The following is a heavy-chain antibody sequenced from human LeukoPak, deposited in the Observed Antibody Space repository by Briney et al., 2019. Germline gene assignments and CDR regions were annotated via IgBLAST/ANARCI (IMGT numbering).Heavy chain of an antibody. CDR2: IYYSGST. J-gene: IGHJ3*02. Sequence: SQTLSLTCTVSGGSISSGGYYWSWIRQHPGKGLEWIGYIYYSGSTYYNPSLKSRVTISVDTSKNQFSLKLSSATAADTAVYYCARMVRGVIITGDAFDIWGQGTMVTVSS. D-gene: IGHD3-10*01. CDR1: GGSISSGGYY. CDR3: ARMVRGVIITGDAFDI. V-gene: IGHV4-31*03.